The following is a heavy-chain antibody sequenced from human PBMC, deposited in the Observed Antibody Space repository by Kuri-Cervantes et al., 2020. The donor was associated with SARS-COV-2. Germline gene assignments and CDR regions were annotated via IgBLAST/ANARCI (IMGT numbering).Heavy chain of an antibody. CDR1: GGSFSGYY. Sequence: GSLRLSCAVYGGSFSGYYWSWIRQPPGKGLEWIGEINHSGSTNYNPSLKSRVTISVDTSKNQFSLKLSSVTAADTAVYYCAREGMVTRSTNWGQGTLVTVSS. J-gene: IGHJ4*02. V-gene: IGHV4-34*01. CDR2: INHSGST. CDR3: AREGMVTRSTN. D-gene: IGHD5-18*01.